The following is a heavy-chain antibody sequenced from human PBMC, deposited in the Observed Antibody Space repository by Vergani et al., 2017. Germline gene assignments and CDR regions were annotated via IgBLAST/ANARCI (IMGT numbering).Heavy chain of an antibody. Sequence: QVQLQESGPGLVKPSETLALTCAVSGYSISSGSYYWSWIRPPAGKGLVWIGRIYTRGSTNYNPSLKSRVTMSVDTSKNQFSLKLSSVTAADTAVYYCARENYYDFXSGYHTYYYYYMDVWGKGTTVTVSS. CDR1: GYSISSGSYY. CDR2: IYTRGST. J-gene: IGHJ6*03. D-gene: IGHD3-3*01. V-gene: IGHV4-61*02. CDR3: ARENYYDFXSGYHTYYYYYMDV.